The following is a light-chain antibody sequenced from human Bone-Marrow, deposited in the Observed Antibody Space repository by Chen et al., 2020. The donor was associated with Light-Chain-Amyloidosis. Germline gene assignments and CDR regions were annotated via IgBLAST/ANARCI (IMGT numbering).Light chain of an antibody. Sequence: EIVLTQSPGTLSLSPGEGANLSCRASQTISSNYLTWYQQKFGQAPRLLIDGSCSRATGIPDRFTGSGSGTDFTLTINRLEPEDFAMYYCQQYGTSPLTFGGGTKVEIK. CDR1: QTISSNY. CDR3: QQYGTSPLT. V-gene: IGKV3-20*01. CDR2: GSC. J-gene: IGKJ4*01.